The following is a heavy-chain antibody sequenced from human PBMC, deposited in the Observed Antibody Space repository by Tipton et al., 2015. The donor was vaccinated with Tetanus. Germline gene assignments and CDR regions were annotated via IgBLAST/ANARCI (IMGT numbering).Heavy chain of an antibody. D-gene: IGHD4-17*01. V-gene: IGHV5-51*01. CDR2: IYPGGSNI. CDR1: GYNFTIYW. Sequence: QLVQSGAEVKKPGESLKISCKGSGYNFTIYWIGWVRQMPGKGLEWMGIIYPGGSNIRYSPSFQGQVTISADRSISTAYLQWSSLKASDTAMYYCARRRTTTALSYYFDSWGQGTLVTVSS. J-gene: IGHJ4*02. CDR3: ARRRTTTALSYYFDS.